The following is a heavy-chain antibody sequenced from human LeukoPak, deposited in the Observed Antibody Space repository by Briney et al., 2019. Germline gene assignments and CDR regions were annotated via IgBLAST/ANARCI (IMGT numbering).Heavy chain of an antibody. CDR1: GGSISSGDYY. CDR2: IYYSGST. CDR3: ARGGLDIVVVPAAQSWFGP. Sequence: SETLSLTCTVSGGSISSGDYYWSWIRQPPGKGLEWIGYIYYSGSTYYNPSLKSRVTISVDTSKNQFSLKLSSVTAADTAVYYCARGGLDIVVVPAAQSWFGPWGQGTLVTVSS. D-gene: IGHD2-2*01. V-gene: IGHV4-30-4*01. J-gene: IGHJ5*02.